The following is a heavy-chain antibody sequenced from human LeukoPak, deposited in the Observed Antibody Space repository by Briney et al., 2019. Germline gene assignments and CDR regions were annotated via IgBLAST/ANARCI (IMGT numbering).Heavy chain of an antibody. CDR2: IYSGGTT. Sequence: GGSLRLSCAVSGFTVSGNYMTWVRQAPGKGLEWVSVIYSGGTTYYRDSVKGRFTISRDTSKNTVYLQVDSLRPEDTAVYYCASGPTYDYVRVILYWGQGTLVTVSS. CDR1: GFTVSGNY. V-gene: IGHV3-53*05. J-gene: IGHJ4*02. D-gene: IGHD3-16*01. CDR3: ASGPTYDYVRVILY.